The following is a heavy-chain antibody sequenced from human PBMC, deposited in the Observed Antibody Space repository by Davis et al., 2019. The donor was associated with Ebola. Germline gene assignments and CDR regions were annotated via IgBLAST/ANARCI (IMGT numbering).Heavy chain of an antibody. CDR3: ARDWGETYYYYGMDV. V-gene: IGHV1-69*04. D-gene: IGHD3-16*01. CDR2: IIPILGIA. CDR1: GCTFSSYA. Sequence: AASVKVSCKASGCTFSSYAISWVRQAPGQGLEWMGRIIPILGIANYAQKFQGRVTITADKSTSTAYMELSSLRSEDTAVYYCARDWGETYYYYGMDVWGQGTTVTVSS. J-gene: IGHJ6*02.